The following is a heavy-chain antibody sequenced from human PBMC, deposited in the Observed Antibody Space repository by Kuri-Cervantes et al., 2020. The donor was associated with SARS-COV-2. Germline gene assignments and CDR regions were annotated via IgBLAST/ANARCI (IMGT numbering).Heavy chain of an antibody. CDR2: ISASGEII. V-gene: IGHV3-11*04. CDR3: ARPPYYYYYMDV. Sequence: GESLKISCAASGFTISDYYMTWIRQTPGKGLEWVSYISASGEIIYYADSVKGRFTISRDIAKNSLYLLMNTLRAEDTAVYYCARPPYYYYYMDVWGKGTTVTVSS. CDR1: GFTISDYY. J-gene: IGHJ6*03.